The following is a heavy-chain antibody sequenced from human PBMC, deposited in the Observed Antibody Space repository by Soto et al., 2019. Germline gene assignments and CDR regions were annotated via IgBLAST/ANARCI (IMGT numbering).Heavy chain of an antibody. V-gene: IGHV3-48*03. J-gene: IGHJ4*02. CDR3: SRALTHYYDTSGPAFGY. Sequence: DVQLVESGGALVQPGGSLRLSCVGSGFTFSSFDMNWVRLAPGKGLEWISYISSRGISTYYADSVKGRFTISRDNAENSLFLQMNSLRVEDTAVYYCSRALTHYYDTSGPAFGYWGQGTLLTVSS. CDR1: GFTFSSFD. CDR2: ISSRGIST. D-gene: IGHD3-22*01.